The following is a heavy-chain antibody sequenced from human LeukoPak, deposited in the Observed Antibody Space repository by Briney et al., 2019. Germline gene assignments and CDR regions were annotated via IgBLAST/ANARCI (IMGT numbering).Heavy chain of an antibody. CDR3: ARLVRGVIIVGYFDY. CDR2: IYYSGST. J-gene: IGHJ4*02. CDR1: GFTFSSYW. D-gene: IGHD3-10*02. V-gene: IGHV4-39*01. Sequence: PGGSLRLSCAASGFTFSSYWMHWVRQAPGKGLEWIGSIYYSGSTYYNPSLKSRVTISVDTSVNQFSLKLSSVTAADTAVYYCARLVRGVIIVGYFDYWGQGTLVTVSS.